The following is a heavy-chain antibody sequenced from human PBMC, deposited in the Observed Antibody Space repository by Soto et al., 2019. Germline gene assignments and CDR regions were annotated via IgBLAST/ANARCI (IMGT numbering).Heavy chain of an antibody. J-gene: IGHJ5*02. V-gene: IGHV4-31*03. CDR3: AREVAPYGDYGGWFDP. CDR1: GGSISSGGYY. D-gene: IGHD4-17*01. CDR2: IYYSGST. Sequence: QVQLQESGPGLVKPSQTLSLTCTVSGGSISSGGYYWSWIRQHPGKGLEWIGYIYYSGSTYYNPSLKSRVTISVDTSKNQFSLKLSSVTAADTAVYYCAREVAPYGDYGGWFDPWGQGTLVTVSS.